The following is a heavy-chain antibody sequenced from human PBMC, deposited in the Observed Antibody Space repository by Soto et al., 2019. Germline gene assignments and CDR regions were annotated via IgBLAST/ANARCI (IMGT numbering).Heavy chain of an antibody. CDR2: LSGVGGST. CDR3: VKASGSSRPYYFDN. CDR1: GFTLSNYV. J-gene: IGHJ4*02. D-gene: IGHD3-3*01. Sequence: EVQLLESGGGLEQPGGSLRLTCAASGFTLSNYVLSWVRQAPGRGLEWVSALSGVGGSTYYADSVKGRFTISRDNSKSTLYLQRNSLRAEDTAVYYCVKASGSSRPYYFDNWGQGTLVTVSS. V-gene: IGHV3-23*01.